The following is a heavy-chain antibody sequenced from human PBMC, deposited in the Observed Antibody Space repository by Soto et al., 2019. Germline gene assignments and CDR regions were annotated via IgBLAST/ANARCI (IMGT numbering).Heavy chain of an antibody. CDR1: GGSFSGYY. D-gene: IGHD4-4*01. CDR3: ASLYSNYDWYFDL. CDR2: INHSGST. Sequence: SETLSLTCAVYGGSFSGYYWSWIRQPPGKGLEWIGEINHSGSTNYNPSLKSRVTISVDTSKNQFSLKLSSVTAADTAVYYCASLYSNYDWYFDLWGRDTLGTVSS. V-gene: IGHV4-34*01. J-gene: IGHJ2*01.